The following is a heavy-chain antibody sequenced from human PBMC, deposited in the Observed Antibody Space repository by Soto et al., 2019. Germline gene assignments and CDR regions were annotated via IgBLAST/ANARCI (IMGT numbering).Heavy chain of an antibody. CDR3: ARDLPMSTRASDY. J-gene: IGHJ4*02. D-gene: IGHD3-10*01. V-gene: IGHV1-46*01. CDR2: INPSGQST. CDR1: GYTFTGYY. Sequence: ASVKVSCKASGYTFTGYYMHWVRQAPGQGLEWMGWINPSGQSTTYARKFQGRLTMTSDTSTSTVYMELSSLSSEDTAVYYCARDLPMSTRASDYWGQGTLVTVSS.